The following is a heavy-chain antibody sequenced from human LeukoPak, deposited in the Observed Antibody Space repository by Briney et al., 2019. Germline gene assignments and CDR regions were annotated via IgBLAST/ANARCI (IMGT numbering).Heavy chain of an antibody. Sequence: GGSLRLSCAASGFTSSSYGMHWVRQVPGKGLEWVAVISYDGSNKYYADSVKGRFTISRDNSKSTLSLQMNSLKTEDTAVYYCASSSSSIFISLKWGQGTLVTVSS. J-gene: IGHJ4*02. V-gene: IGHV3-30*19. CDR2: ISYDGSNK. CDR1: GFTSSSYG. CDR3: ASSSSSIFISLK. D-gene: IGHD6-6*01.